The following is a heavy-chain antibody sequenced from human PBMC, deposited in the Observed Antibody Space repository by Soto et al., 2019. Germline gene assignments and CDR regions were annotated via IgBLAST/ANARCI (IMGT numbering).Heavy chain of an antibody. Sequence: ASVKVSCKASGYTFTRHYMHWVRQAPEKGLEWMGSFDPEDGQTINKQKFQDRVTMTGDTSSDTGYMELSNLRSEDTAIYYCATSLELPLGVDIWGQGTTVTVSS. CDR2: FDPEDGQT. D-gene: IGHD1-7*01. J-gene: IGHJ6*02. CDR1: GYTFTRHY. V-gene: IGHV1-24*01. CDR3: ATSLELPLGVDI.